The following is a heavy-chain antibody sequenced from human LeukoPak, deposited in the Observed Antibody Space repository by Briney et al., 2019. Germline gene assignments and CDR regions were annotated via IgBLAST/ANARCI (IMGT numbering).Heavy chain of an antibody. CDR2: ISAYNGST. CDR3: ARDRRYCSGGSCFDIDY. Sequence: ASVKVSCKASGYNFTSYGISWVRQAPGQGLEWMGWISAYNGSTNYAQKLQGRVTMTTDTSTSTAYMELRSLRSDDTAVYYCARDRRYCSGGSCFDIDYWGQGTLVTVSS. CDR1: GYNFTSYG. V-gene: IGHV1-18*04. J-gene: IGHJ4*02. D-gene: IGHD2-15*01.